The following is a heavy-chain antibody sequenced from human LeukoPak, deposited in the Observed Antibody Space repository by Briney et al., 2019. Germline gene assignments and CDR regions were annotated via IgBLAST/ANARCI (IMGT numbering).Heavy chain of an antibody. CDR3: ARGSSGYYSLYYFDY. CDR2: INHSGSN. J-gene: IGHJ4*02. D-gene: IGHD3-22*01. V-gene: IGHV4-34*01. CDR1: GGSLCGYY. Sequence: SETLSLTCAVYGGSLCGYYWSWIRQPTGKGVEWIGEINHSGSNNYNPSLKSRFTISGDTSKNQFSLKLSSVTAADTAVYYCARGSSGYYSLYYFDYWGQGTLVTVSS.